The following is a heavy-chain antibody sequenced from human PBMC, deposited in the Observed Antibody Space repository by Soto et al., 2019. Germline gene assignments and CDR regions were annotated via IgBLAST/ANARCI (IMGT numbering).Heavy chain of an antibody. CDR2: INPSGGST. J-gene: IGHJ5*02. CDR1: GYTFTSYY. CDR3: ARDEGPLAARGWFDP. V-gene: IGHV1-46*01. Sequence: QVQLVQSGAEVKKPGASVKVSCKASGYTFTSYYMHWVRQAPGQGLEWMGIINPSGGSTSYAQKFQGRVTMTRDTSTSTVYMELSSLRSEDTAVYYCARDEGPLAARGWFDPWGQGTLVTVSS. D-gene: IGHD6-6*01.